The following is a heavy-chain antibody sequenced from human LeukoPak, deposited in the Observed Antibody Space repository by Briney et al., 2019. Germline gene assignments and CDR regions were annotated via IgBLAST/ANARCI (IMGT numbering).Heavy chain of an antibody. J-gene: IGHJ3*02. V-gene: IGHV4-59*08. D-gene: IGHD1-26*01. CDR3: ARLLVGATNDAFDI. CDR2: IYYSGST. Sequence: SETLSLTCTVSGGSISSYYWSWIRQPPGKRLEWIGYIYYSGSTNYNPSLKSRVTISVDTSKNQFSLKLSSVTAADTAVYYCARLLVGATNDAFDIWGQGTMVTVSS. CDR1: GGSISSYY.